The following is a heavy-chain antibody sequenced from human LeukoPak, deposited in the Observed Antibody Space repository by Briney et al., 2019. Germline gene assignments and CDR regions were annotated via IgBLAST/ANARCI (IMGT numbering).Heavy chain of an antibody. Sequence: ASVKVSCKASGGTFSSYAISWVRQAPGQGLEWMGGIIPIFGTANYAQKFQGRVTITADESTSTAYMELSSLRSEDTAVYYCARTMQWELQYYFDYWGQGTLVTVSS. J-gene: IGHJ4*02. CDR1: GGTFSSYA. D-gene: IGHD1-26*01. CDR3: ARTMQWELQYYFDY. CDR2: IIPIFGTA. V-gene: IGHV1-69*01.